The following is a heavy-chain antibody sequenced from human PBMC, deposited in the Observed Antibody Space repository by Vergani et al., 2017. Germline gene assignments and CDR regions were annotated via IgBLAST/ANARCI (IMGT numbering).Heavy chain of an antibody. Sequence: QVQLQESGPGLVKPSETLSLTCTVSGGSISSYYWSWIRQPPGKGLEWIGYIYYSGSTYYNPSLKSRVTISVDTSKNQFSLKLSSVTAADTAVYYCARDGGYGGNPDYFDYWGQGTLVTVSS. J-gene: IGHJ4*02. D-gene: IGHD4-23*01. CDR2: IYYSGST. V-gene: IGHV4-59*01. CDR3: ARDGGYGGNPDYFDY. CDR1: GGSISSYY.